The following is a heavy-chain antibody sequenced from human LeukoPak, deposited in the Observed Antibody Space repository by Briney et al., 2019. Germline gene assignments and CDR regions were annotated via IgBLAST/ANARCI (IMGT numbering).Heavy chain of an antibody. CDR2: ISNTGSSI. CDR3: AREGGSRVVIYFDY. D-gene: IGHD1-26*01. CDR1: GFTFSDYY. V-gene: IGHV3-11*04. J-gene: IGHJ4*02. Sequence: GGSLRLSCAASGFTFSDYYMIWIRQAPGKGLEWVSYISNTGSSIYYADSVKGRFTISRDNAKNSLYLQMNSLRAEDTAVYYCAREGGSRVVIYFDYWGQGTLVTVSS.